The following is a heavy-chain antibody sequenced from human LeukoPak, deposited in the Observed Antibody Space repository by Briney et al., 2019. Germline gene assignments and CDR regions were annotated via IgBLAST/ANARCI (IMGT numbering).Heavy chain of an antibody. D-gene: IGHD4/OR15-4a*01. CDR2: ISDNGGGT. J-gene: IGHJ4*02. Sequence: GSLRLSCVASGFIFRNYAMSWVRQAPGEGLEWVSGISDNGGGTYYADSVKGRFTISRDNSKNMLYLQMNSLRAEDTAVYYCAKESGALGAPLYDYWGRGILVTASS. V-gene: IGHV3-23*01. CDR3: AKESGALGAPLYDY. CDR1: GFIFRNYA.